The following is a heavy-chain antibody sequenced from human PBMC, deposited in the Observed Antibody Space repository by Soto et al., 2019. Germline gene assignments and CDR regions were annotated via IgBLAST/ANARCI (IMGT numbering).Heavy chain of an antibody. CDR2: INTDGSST. D-gene: IGHD3-10*01. J-gene: IGHJ4*02. Sequence: EVQLVESGGGLVQPGGSLRLSCAVSGFTFSSFWMHWVRQAPGEGLVWVSRINTDGSSTSYVDSVKGRFTISRDNAKNTLYLQMNSLRVEDTAMYDCAKRGVDTFGLSYWGQGTLVTVSS. CDR3: AKRGVDTFGLSY. CDR1: GFTFSSFW. V-gene: IGHV3-74*01.